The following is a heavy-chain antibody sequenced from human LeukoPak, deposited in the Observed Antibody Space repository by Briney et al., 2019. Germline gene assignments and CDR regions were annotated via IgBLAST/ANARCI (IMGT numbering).Heavy chain of an antibody. CDR3: ARSRNYYYYMDV. Sequence: ASVKVSCKASGGTFSHAINWVRQAPGQGLEWLGGIIPLFGTANYAQKFQGRVTITADKSTTTAYMELSSLRSEDTAVYYCARSRNYYYYMDVWGKGTTVTVSS. V-gene: IGHV1-69*06. CDR1: GGTFSHA. CDR2: IIPLFGTA. J-gene: IGHJ6*03. D-gene: IGHD1-14*01.